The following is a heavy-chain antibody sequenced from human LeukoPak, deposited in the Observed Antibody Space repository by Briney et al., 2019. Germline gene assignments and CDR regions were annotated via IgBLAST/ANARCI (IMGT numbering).Heavy chain of an antibody. CDR3: ARHQWPNYFDY. CDR1: GYIFTNNW. V-gene: IGHV5-51*01. J-gene: IGHJ4*02. CDR2: IYPYDSDA. D-gene: IGHD6-19*01. Sequence: GESLKISCKASGYIFTNNWIAWVRQMPGKGLEWMGIIYPYDSDARYSPSFQGQVTISADKSINTAYLQWSSLKASDTAMYYCARHQWPNYFDYWGQGTLVTVSS.